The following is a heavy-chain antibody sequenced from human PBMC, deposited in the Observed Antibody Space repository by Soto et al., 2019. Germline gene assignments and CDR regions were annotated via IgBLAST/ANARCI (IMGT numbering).Heavy chain of an antibody. CDR2: ISGYNGNT. CDR3: ARGVGSGSYYNQYNWFDP. J-gene: IGHJ5*02. CDR1: GYTFTNYG. D-gene: IGHD3-10*01. V-gene: IGHV1-18*01. Sequence: ASAKVSCKASGYTFTNYGITWVRQAPGQGLEWMGWISGYNGNTKNAQKLQGRVTMTTDTSTSTAYMELRSLRSDDTAVYYCARGVGSGSYYNQYNWFDPWGQGTLVTVSS.